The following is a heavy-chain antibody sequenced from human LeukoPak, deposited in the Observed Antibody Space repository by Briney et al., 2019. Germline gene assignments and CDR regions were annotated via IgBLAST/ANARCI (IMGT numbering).Heavy chain of an antibody. CDR1: GFTFSSYS. J-gene: IGHJ4*02. CDR2: NSSSSSYK. V-gene: IGHV3-21*01. CDR3: ARQELGATDY. D-gene: IGHD1-26*01. Sequence: PGGSLRLSCAASGFTFSSYSTDWVRQAPGKGLEWVSSNSSSSSYKYYADSVKGRFTISRDNAKNSLYLQMNSLRAEDTAVYYCARQELGATDYWGQGTLVTVSS.